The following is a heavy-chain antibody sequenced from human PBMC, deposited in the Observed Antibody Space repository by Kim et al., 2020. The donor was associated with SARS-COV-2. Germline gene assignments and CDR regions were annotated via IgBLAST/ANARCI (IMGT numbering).Heavy chain of an antibody. CDR1: GFTFSSYG. D-gene: IGHD3-22*01. J-gene: IGHJ4*02. V-gene: IGHV3-30*18. CDR3: AKDRDYYDSSGYLDY. CDR2: ISYDGSNK. Sequence: GSLRLSCAASGFTFSSYGMHWVRQAPGKGLEWVAVISYDGSNKYYADSVKGRFTISRDNSKNTLYLQMNSLRAEDTAVYYCAKDRDYYDSSGYLDYWGQ.